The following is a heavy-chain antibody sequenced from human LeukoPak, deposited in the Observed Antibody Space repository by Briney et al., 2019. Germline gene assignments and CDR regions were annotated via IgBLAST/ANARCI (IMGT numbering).Heavy chain of an antibody. CDR3: AFRESSMDRSH. CDR2: INEDGSVQ. V-gene: IGHV3-7*01. CDR1: GLISRDYL. Sequence: PGGSLRLSCVGSGLISRDYLMNWVRQVPGKGLEWVANINEDGSVQDYVDSVRGRFSISRDNARNSFYLQINNLRVEDTAVYPCAFRESSMDRSHWGQGTLVTVSS. J-gene: IGHJ4*02. D-gene: IGHD3-10*01.